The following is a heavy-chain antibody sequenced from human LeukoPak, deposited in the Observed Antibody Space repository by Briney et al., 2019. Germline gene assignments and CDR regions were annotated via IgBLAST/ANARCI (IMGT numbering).Heavy chain of an antibody. D-gene: IGHD3-22*01. CDR3: ARGRTYYDSTGYGY. J-gene: IGHJ4*02. CDR2: IYYSGNT. Sequence: SETLSLTCTVSGYSISSGDYWIWIRQPPGKGLEWIGHIYYSGNTNYNPSLKSRVTISVDTSRNQFSLKLSSVTAADTAVYYCARGRTYYDSTGYGYWGQGTLVTVSS. CDR1: GYSISSGDY. V-gene: IGHV4-61*08.